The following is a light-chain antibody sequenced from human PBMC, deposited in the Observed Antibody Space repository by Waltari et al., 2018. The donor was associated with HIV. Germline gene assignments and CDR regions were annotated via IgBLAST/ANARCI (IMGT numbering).Light chain of an antibody. CDR3: AAWDDGLNGL. CDR1: RSNIGSNP. V-gene: IGLV1-44*01. CDR2: NNN. J-gene: IGLJ2*01. Sequence: QSVLIQPPSASGTPGQRVTISCSGRRSNIGSNPVSWYQQLPGTAPKLPIFNNNQRPSGVPDRFSGSKSGTSASLAISGLQSEDEGDYYCAAWDDGLNGLFGGGTKLTV.